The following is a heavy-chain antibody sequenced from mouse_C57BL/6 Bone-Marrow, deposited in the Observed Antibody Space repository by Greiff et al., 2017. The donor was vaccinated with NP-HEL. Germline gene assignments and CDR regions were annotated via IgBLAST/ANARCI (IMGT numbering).Heavy chain of an antibody. CDR2: INPNNGGT. CDR1: GYTFTDYC. Sequence: EVQLQQSGPELVKPGASVKISCKASGYTFTDYCMNWVKQSHGKSLEWIGDINPNNGGTSYNQKFKGKATLTVDKSSSTAYMELRSLTSEDSAVYYCARLGAGVDYWGQGTTLTVSS. J-gene: IGHJ2*01. CDR3: ARLGAGVDY. V-gene: IGHV1-26*01.